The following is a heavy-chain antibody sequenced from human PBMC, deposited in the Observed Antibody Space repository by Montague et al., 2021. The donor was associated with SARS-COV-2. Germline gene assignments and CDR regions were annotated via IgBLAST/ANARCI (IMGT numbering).Heavy chain of an antibody. CDR3: ARIERGFWRDLVVFDV. D-gene: IGHD3-3*01. CDR1: GVSITNYY. J-gene: IGHJ3*01. V-gene: IGHV4-59*12. Sequence: SETLSLTCSVSGVSITNYYWSWIRQFPGKELEWIGTVSNTGSTNKNPSLMSQVTISRDTSSGQVSMRLRSVTAADTAFYFCARIERGFWRDLVVFDVWGPGTLVTVSS. CDR2: VSNTGST.